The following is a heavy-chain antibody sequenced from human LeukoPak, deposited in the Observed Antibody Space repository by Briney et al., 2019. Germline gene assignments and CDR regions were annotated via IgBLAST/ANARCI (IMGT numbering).Heavy chain of an antibody. CDR1: GYSFSSHW. CDR3: ARPQRDGYNYKYAFDI. V-gene: IGHV5-51*01. CDR2: IYPGDSDT. J-gene: IGHJ3*02. D-gene: IGHD5-24*01. Sequence: GESLKISCKGSGYSFSSHWIGWVRRMPGKGLEWMGIIYPGDSDTRYSPSFQGQVTISADKSISTAYLQWSSLKASDTAMYYCARPQRDGYNYKYAFDIWGQGTMVTVSS.